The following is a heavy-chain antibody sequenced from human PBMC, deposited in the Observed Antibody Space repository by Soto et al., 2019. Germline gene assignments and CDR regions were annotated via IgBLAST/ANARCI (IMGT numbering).Heavy chain of an antibody. D-gene: IGHD4-17*01. Sequence: SETLSLTCTVSGGSISPYYWSWIRQPPGKXLEWIGFIYYSGRTSYNPSLKSRVTISVDTSKNQFSLNLSSVTAADTAVYYCARDLRFQGHDYADYLGYGMDVWGQGTTVTVSS. CDR2: IYYSGRT. V-gene: IGHV4-59*01. J-gene: IGHJ6*02. CDR1: GGSISPYY. CDR3: ARDLRFQGHDYADYLGYGMDV.